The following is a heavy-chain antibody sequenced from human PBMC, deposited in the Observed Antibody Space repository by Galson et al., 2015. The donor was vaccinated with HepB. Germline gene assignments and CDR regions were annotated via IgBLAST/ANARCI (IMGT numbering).Heavy chain of an antibody. D-gene: IGHD2-2*01. V-gene: IGHV4-31*03. CDR1: GGSISSGGYY. CDR3: ARGVGYCSSTSCYPRPNWFDP. CDR2: IYQSGST. J-gene: IGHJ5*02. Sequence: TLSLTCTVSGGSISSGGYYWSWFRQHPGKGLEWFGHIYQSGSTYYNPSLKSRVTMSLDTSKNQFSLKLSSVTAADTAVYYCARGVGYCSSTSCYPRPNWFDPWGQGTLVTVSS.